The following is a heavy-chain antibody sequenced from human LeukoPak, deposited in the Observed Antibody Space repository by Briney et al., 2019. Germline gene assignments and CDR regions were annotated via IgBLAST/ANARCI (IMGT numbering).Heavy chain of an antibody. D-gene: IGHD1-1*01. CDR1: AYTFADFY. Sequence: GASVKVSCKASAYTFADFYMHWVRQAPGQGLEWMGWINPKSGGTDYAQKFQDRVSMTRDTSISTAYMELTRLTSDDTAVYYCAGAGNWNDAGDYWGQGTLVTVSS. V-gene: IGHV1-2*02. CDR2: INPKSGGT. J-gene: IGHJ4*02. CDR3: AGAGNWNDAGDY.